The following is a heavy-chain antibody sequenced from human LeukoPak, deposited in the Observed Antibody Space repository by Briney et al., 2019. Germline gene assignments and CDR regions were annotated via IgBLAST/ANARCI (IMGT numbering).Heavy chain of an antibody. D-gene: IGHD6-6*01. V-gene: IGHV3-30-3*01. CDR3: ASLMSIAARPADY. J-gene: IGHJ4*02. CDR2: ISYDGSNK. CDR1: GFTFSSYA. Sequence: RGSLRLSCAASGFTFSSYAMHWVRQAPGKGLEWVAVISYDGSNKYYADSVKGRFTISRDNSKNTLYLQMNSLRAEDTAVYYCASLMSIAARPADYWGQGTLVTVSS.